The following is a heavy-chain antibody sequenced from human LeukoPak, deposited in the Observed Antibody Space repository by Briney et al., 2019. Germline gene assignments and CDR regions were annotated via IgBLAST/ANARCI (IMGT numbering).Heavy chain of an antibody. Sequence: GGSLRLSCAASGFTVSSNYMSWVRQAPGKGLEWVSVIYSGGSTYYADSVKGRFTISRDNSKNTLYLQMNSLRAEDTAVYYCARDHQLLWFGELPGDYYYGMDVWGQGTTVTVPS. CDR3: ARDHQLLWFGELPGDYYYGMDV. V-gene: IGHV3-66*01. CDR1: GFTVSSNY. CDR2: IYSGGST. D-gene: IGHD3-10*01. J-gene: IGHJ6*02.